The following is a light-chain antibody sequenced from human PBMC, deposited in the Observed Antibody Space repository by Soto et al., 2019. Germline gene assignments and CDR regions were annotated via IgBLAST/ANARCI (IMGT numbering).Light chain of an antibody. CDR2: DAS. J-gene: IGKJ1*01. Sequence: DIQMTQSPSSLSASVGDSVTITCQASQNINNYLNWYQQKPGRAPKLLIYDASNLEAGVPSRFRGSGSGTDFTLTISSLQSEDVATYYCQQSNSIPPWTFGQGTKVDIK. CDR1: QNINNY. CDR3: QQSNSIPPWT. V-gene: IGKV1-33*01.